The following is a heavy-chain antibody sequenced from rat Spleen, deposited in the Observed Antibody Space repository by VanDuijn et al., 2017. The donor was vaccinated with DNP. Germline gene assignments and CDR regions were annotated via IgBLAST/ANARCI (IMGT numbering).Heavy chain of an antibody. CDR1: GFTFSNYY. V-gene: IGHV5S23*01. J-gene: IGHJ2*01. D-gene: IGHD1-12*02. CDR3: ARETMREVITTSSDY. CDR2: ISTGGGFT. Sequence: EVQLIESGGGLVQPGRSLKLSCAASGFTFSNYYMAWVRQAPTKGLEWVASISTGGGFTYYGDSVKGRFTISRDNTKSTLYLQMNSLQSEDTATYYCARETMREVITTSSDYWGQGVMVTVSS.